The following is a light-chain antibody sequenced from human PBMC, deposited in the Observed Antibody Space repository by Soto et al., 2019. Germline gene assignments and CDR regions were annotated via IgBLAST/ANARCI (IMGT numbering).Light chain of an antibody. Sequence: EIVMTQSPAPLSLSPGESATLSCRASQGVSRHLAWYQQKPGQAPRLLIYAASTRAAGVPARFSGSGSGTEFTLSISSLQSEDFTVFYCQQYRQWPLTFGGGTKVEI. J-gene: IGKJ4*01. CDR3: QQYRQWPLT. CDR2: AAS. CDR1: QGVSRH. V-gene: IGKV3D-15*01.